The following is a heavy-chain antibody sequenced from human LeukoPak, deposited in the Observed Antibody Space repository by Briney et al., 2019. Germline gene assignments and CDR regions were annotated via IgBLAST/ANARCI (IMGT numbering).Heavy chain of an antibody. Sequence: GGSLRLSCAAFGFTFSSYSMNWVRQAPGKGLEWVSSISSSSSYIYYADSVKGRFTISRDNAKNSLYLQMNSLRAEDTAVYYCARYSGYDLPYYYYYMDVWGKGTTVTISS. CDR3: ARYSGYDLPYYYYYMDV. CDR2: ISSSSSYI. V-gene: IGHV3-21*04. D-gene: IGHD5-12*01. CDR1: GFTFSSYS. J-gene: IGHJ6*03.